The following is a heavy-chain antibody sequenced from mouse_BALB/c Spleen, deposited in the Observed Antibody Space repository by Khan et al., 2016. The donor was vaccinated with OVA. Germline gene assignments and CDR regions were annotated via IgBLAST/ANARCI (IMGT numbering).Heavy chain of an antibody. CDR3: ARRNYCGYTFAY. CDR1: GYTFTDYY. D-gene: IGHD1-2*01. Sequence: QVQLQQSGAELARPGASVKLSCKASGYTFTDYYINWVKQRTGQGLEGIGEISPGSGDTYYNEKFKGQATLTADKSSSKIYLQLNSLTAEASAVYFCARRNYCGYTFAYWGQGTLVTVSA. V-gene: IGHV1-77*01. J-gene: IGHJ3*01. CDR2: ISPGSGDT.